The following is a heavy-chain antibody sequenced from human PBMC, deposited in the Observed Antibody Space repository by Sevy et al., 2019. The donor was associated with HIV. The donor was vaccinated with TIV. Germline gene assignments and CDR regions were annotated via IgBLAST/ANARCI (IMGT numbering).Heavy chain of an antibody. CDR1: GFTFSSYS. D-gene: IGHD6-6*01. CDR3: ARDHSIAARPDYYYYYGMDV. V-gene: IGHV3-21*01. Sequence: AGSLRLSCAASGFTFSSYSMNWVHQAPGKALEWVSSISSSSSYIYYADSVKGRFTISRDNAKNSLYLQMNSLRAEDTTVSYCARDHSIAARPDYYYYYGMDVWGQGTTVTVSS. J-gene: IGHJ6*02. CDR2: ISSSSSYI.